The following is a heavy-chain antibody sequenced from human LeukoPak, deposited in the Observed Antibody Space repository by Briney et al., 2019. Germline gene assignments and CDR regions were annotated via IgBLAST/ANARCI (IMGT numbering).Heavy chain of an antibody. CDR1: GYTFTSYG. Sequence: ASVKVSCTASGYTFTSYGISWVRQAPGQGLEWMGWISAYNGNTNYAQKLQGRVTMTTDTSTSTAYMELRSLRSDDTAVYYCARVSSGTTCLDYWGQGTLVTVSS. J-gene: IGHJ4*02. D-gene: IGHD3-10*02. CDR2: ISAYNGNT. V-gene: IGHV1-18*01. CDR3: ARVSSGTTCLDY.